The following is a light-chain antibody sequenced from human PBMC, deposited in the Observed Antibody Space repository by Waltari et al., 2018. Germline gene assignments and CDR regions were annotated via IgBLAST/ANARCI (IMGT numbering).Light chain of an antibody. V-gene: IGLV1-44*01. Sequence: QSVLTQPPSASGTPGQRVIISCSGSPSNIGKNPVNWYKQLPGSAPKVLIYNDNEQPGGVSDRFSVSKSGPSASLAISGLQSDDEADYYCAARDDRLNVWLFGGGTRVTVL. CDR1: PSNIGKNP. CDR3: AARDDRLNVWL. J-gene: IGLJ3*02. CDR2: NDN.